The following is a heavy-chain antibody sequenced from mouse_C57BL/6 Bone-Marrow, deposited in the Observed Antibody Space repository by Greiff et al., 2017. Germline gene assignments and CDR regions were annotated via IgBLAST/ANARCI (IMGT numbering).Heavy chain of an antibody. CDR3: ARPYYSNYWCFDV. CDR2: IYPGSGST. CDR1: GYTFTSYW. J-gene: IGHJ1*03. Sequence: VKLQQPGAELVKPGASVKMSCKASGYTFTSYWITWVKQRPGQGLEWIGDIYPGSGSTNYNEKFKSKATLTVDTSSSTAYMQLSSLTSEDAAVYYCARPYYSNYWCFDVWGTGTTVTVSS. V-gene: IGHV1-55*01. D-gene: IGHD2-5*01.